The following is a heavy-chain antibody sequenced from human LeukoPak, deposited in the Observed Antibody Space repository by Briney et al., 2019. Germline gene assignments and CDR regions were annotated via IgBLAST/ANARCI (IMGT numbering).Heavy chain of an antibody. Sequence: PSETLSLTCTVSGGTISGGSYYWSCLRQPAGKGLEWIGRIYTSGSTNYNPSLNSRVTISVDTSKNQFSLKLSSGTAADAVVYYCAKYIAVAGRFDYWGQGTLVTVSS. V-gene: IGHV4-61*02. CDR3: AKYIAVAGRFDY. CDR2: IYTSGST. CDR1: GGTISGGSYY. J-gene: IGHJ4*02. D-gene: IGHD6-13*01.